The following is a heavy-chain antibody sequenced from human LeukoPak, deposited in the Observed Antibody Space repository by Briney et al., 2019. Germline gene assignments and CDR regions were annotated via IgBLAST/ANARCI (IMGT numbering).Heavy chain of an antibody. Sequence: SETLSLTCTVSGGSISSGDYYWSWIRLPPGKGLEWIGYIYYSGSTYYNPSLKSRVTISVDTSKNQFSLKLSSVTAADTAVYYCARGGDILTGLFRAWGQGTLVTVSS. CDR1: GGSISSGDYY. J-gene: IGHJ5*02. V-gene: IGHV4-30-4*01. CDR3: ARGGDILTGLFRA. D-gene: IGHD3-9*01. CDR2: IYYSGST.